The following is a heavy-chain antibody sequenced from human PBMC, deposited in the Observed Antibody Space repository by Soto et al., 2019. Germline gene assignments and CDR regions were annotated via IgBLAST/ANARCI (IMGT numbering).Heavy chain of an antibody. V-gene: IGHV4-39*01. CDR2: IFYSGGT. D-gene: IGHD3-22*01. J-gene: IGHJ5*02. CDR3: ARQASGYDYGWIDP. Sequence: SETLSLTCTVSGGSILDSTYYWAWIRQSPGKGLEWIGTIFYSGGTFYTPSLKSRVTMSVDTSNNQFSLKLSSVTAADTAVYYCARQASGYDYGWIDPWGQGTLVTVSS. CDR1: GGSILDSTYY.